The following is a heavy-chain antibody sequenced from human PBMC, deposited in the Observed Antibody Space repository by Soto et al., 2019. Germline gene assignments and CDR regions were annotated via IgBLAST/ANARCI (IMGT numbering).Heavy chain of an antibody. Sequence: EVQLVESGGGLVQPGGSLRLSCAASGFTFSSYSMNWVRQAPGKGLEWVSYISSSSSTIYYADPVKGRFTISRDNAKNSLYLQMNSLRDEDTAVYYCARDPLFTIFGRDYYGMDVWGQGTTVTVSS. CDR3: ARDPLFTIFGRDYYGMDV. D-gene: IGHD3-3*01. V-gene: IGHV3-48*02. CDR2: ISSSSSTI. CDR1: GFTFSSYS. J-gene: IGHJ6*02.